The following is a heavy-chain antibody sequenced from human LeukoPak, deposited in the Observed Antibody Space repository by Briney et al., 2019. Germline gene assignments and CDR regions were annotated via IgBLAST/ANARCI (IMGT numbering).Heavy chain of an antibody. V-gene: IGHV4-34*01. CDR2: INHSGST. D-gene: IGHD3-22*01. CDR1: GGSFSGYY. Sequence: IPSETLSLTCAVYGGSFSGYYWSWIRQPPGKGLEWIGEINHSGSTNYNPSLKSRVTISVDTSKNQFSLKLSSVTAADTAVYYCARGSDYYDSSGYYDWFDPWGQGTLVTVSS. J-gene: IGHJ5*02. CDR3: ARGSDYYDSSGYYDWFDP.